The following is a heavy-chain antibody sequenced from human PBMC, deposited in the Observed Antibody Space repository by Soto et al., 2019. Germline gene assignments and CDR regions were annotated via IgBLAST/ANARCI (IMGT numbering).Heavy chain of an antibody. CDR2: IYYSGST. CDR3: ARRRAAAGPYNWFDP. Sequence: SETLSLTCAVYGGSFSGYYWSWIRQPPGKGLEWIGYIYYSGSTNYNPSLKSRVTISVDTSKNQFSLKLSSVTAADTAVYYCARRRAAAGPYNWFDPWGQGTLVTVSS. V-gene: IGHV4-59*08. CDR1: GGSFSGYY. J-gene: IGHJ5*02. D-gene: IGHD6-13*01.